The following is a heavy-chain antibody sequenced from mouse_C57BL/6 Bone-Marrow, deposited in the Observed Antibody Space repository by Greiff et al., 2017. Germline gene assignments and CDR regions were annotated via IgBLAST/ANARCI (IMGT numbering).Heavy chain of an antibody. V-gene: IGHV1-69*01. CDR3: SIICCDDGGFAY. D-gene: IGHD6-1*01. Sequence: VQLQQSGAELVMPGASVKLSCKASGYTFTSYWMHWVKQRPGQGLEWIGEIDPSDGYTNYNQKFKGKSTLTVDKSSSTAYMQLSSLTSEDAAVYYYSIICCDDGGFAYWGQGTLVTVSA. CDR2: IDPSDGYT. CDR1: GYTFTSYW. J-gene: IGHJ3*01.